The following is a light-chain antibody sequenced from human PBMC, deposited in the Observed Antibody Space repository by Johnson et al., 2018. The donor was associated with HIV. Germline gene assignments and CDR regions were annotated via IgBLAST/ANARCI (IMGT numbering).Light chain of an antibody. J-gene: IGLJ1*01. CDR3: GTWATSLSARGV. CDR1: SSNIGNNY. V-gene: IGLV1-51*02. Sequence: QPVLTQPPSVSAAPGQKVTISCSGSSSNIGNNYVSWYQQLPGTAPKLLIYENNKRPSGIPDRFSGSNSGTSATLGITGLQTGDEADYYCGTWATSLSARGVLGTGTKVTVL. CDR2: ENN.